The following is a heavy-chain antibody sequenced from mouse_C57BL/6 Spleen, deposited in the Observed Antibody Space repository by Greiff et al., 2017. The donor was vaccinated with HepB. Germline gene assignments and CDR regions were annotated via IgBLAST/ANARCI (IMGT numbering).Heavy chain of an antibody. Sequence: DVHLVESGGDLVKPGGSLKLSCAASGFTFSSYGMSWVRPTPDKRLEWVATLSSGGSYTYYPDSVKGRFTISRDNAKNTLYLQMSSLKSEDTAMYYCARHGTTVVEDYAMDYWGQGTSVTVSS. J-gene: IGHJ4*01. CDR3: ARHGTTVVEDYAMDY. D-gene: IGHD1-1*01. CDR1: GFTFSSYG. CDR2: LSSGGSYT. V-gene: IGHV5-6*01.